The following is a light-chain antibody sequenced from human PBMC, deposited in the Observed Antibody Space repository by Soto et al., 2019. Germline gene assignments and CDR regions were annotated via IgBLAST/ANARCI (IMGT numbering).Light chain of an antibody. CDR3: NSYAGSNNV. J-gene: IGLJ1*01. CDR2: EVS. Sequence: QSVITQHPYAVGSPGQSVTISCTVTSSDVDGYNYVSWYQQHPGKAPKLMIYEVSQRPSGVPDRFSGSKSGNTASLTVSGLQAEDEADYYCNSYAGSNNVFGTRTKVTVL. V-gene: IGLV2-8*01. CDR1: SSDVDGYNY.